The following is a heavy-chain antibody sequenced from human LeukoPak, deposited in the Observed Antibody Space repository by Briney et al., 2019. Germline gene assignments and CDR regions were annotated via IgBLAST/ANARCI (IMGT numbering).Heavy chain of an antibody. J-gene: IGHJ4*02. Sequence: SQTLSLTCAISGDSVSSNSAAWNWIRQSPSRGLEWLGRTYYRSKWYNDYAVSVKSRITIYPDTSKNQFSLQLNSVTPEDTAVYYCARGERDLDGYNYGFDYWGQGTLVTVSS. CDR3: ARGERDLDGYNYGFDY. D-gene: IGHD5-24*01. CDR2: TYYRSKWYN. V-gene: IGHV6-1*01. CDR1: GDSVSSNSAA.